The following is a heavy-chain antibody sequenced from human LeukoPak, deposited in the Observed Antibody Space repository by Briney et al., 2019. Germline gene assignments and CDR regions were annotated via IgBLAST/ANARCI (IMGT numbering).Heavy chain of an antibody. J-gene: IGHJ4*02. CDR1: GGSISSSSYY. Sequence: PSETLSLTCTVSGGSISSSSYYWGWIRQPPGKGLEWIGSIYYSGSTNYNPSLKSRVTISVDTSKNQFSLKLSSVTAADTAVYYCARYYYDSSGYYYMDYYFDYWGQGTLVTVSS. CDR3: ARYYYDSSGYYYMDYYFDY. D-gene: IGHD3-22*01. V-gene: IGHV4-39*07. CDR2: IYYSGST.